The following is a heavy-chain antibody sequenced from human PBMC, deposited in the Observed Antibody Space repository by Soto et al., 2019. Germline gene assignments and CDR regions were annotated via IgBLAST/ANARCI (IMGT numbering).Heavy chain of an antibody. CDR2: IIPILGIA. V-gene: IGHV1-69*02. Sequence: SVKVSCKASGGTFSSYTISWVLQAPGQGLEWMGRIIPILGIANYAQKFQGRVTITADKSTSTAYMELSSLRSEDTAVYYCASGLRFLEWLIFDYWGQGTLVTVSS. CDR3: ASGLRFLEWLIFDY. J-gene: IGHJ4*02. D-gene: IGHD3-3*01. CDR1: GGTFSSYT.